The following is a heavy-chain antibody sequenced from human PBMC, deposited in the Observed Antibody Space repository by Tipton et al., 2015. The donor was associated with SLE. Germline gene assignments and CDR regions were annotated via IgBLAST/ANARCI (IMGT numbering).Heavy chain of an antibody. D-gene: IGHD4-17*01. CDR1: GGSISSDSYY. J-gene: IGHJ4*02. Sequence: TLSLTCTVSGGSISSDSYYWSWVRQPPGKGLEWIGFIYYSGSTDYNPSLKSRVTISVDTSKNQFSLKVSSVTAADTAVYYCARDLGGDFDYWGQGTLVTVSS. V-gene: IGHV4-61*01. CDR2: IYYSGST. CDR3: ARDLGGDFDY.